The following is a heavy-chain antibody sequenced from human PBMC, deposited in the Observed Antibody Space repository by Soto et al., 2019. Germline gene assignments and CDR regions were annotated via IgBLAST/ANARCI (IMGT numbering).Heavy chain of an antibody. V-gene: IGHV4-59*01. CDR2: IYYSGST. CDR3: ARDRGYFQH. CDR1: GGSISSYY. J-gene: IGHJ1*01. Sequence: QVQLQESGPGLVKPSETLSLTCTVSGGSISSYYWSWIRQPPGKGLEWIGYIYYSGSTNYNPSLKSRVTISVDTSKNQFSLKLSSVTAADTAVYYCARDRGYFQHWGQGTLVTVSS.